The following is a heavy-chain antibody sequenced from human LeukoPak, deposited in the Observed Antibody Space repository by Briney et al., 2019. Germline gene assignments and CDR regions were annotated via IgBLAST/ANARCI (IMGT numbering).Heavy chain of an antibody. J-gene: IGHJ4*02. CDR1: GFTFNSYW. CDR3: SKDLSGAHDY. Sequence: GGSLRLSCAASGFTFNSYWMHWVRQAPGKGLVWVSRVNTDGRTTTYADSVKGRFTISRDNAKNTLFLQMNSLRVEDTAVYYCSKDLSGAHDYWGQGTVVTVSS. CDR2: VNTDGRTT. D-gene: IGHD4-17*01. V-gene: IGHV3-74*01.